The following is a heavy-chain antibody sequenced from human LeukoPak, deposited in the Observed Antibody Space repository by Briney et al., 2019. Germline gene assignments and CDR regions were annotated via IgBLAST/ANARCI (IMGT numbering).Heavy chain of an antibody. Sequence: GGSLRLSCAASGFTFSDYYMSWIRQAPGKGLEWVSYISSSGSTIYYADSVKGRFTISRDNAKNSLYLQMNSLRAEDTAVYYCASHYYDDSAPDSWGQGTLVAVSS. V-gene: IGHV3-11*04. CDR2: ISSSGSTI. CDR3: ASHYYDDSAPDS. J-gene: IGHJ5*01. CDR1: GFTFSDYY. D-gene: IGHD3-22*01.